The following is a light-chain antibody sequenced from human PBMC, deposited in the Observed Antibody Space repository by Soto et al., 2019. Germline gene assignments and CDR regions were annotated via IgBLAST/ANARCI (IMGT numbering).Light chain of an antibody. CDR1: QSVSIY. CDR3: QQRSNWPPEIT. J-gene: IGKJ5*01. V-gene: IGKV3-11*01. CDR2: DAS. Sequence: EIVLTQSPATLSLFPGERATLSCRASQSVSIYLAWYQQKPGQAPRLLIYDASNRATGIPARFSGSGSGTDFTLTISSLEPEDFAVYYCQQRSNWPPEITFGQGTRREIK.